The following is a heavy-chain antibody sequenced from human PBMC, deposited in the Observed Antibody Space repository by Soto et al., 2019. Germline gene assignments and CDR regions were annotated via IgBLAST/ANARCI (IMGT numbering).Heavy chain of an antibody. D-gene: IGHD5-18*01. CDR1: GDSISSYY. Sequence: QVQLQESGPGLVKPSETLSLTCTVSGDSISSYYWIWIRQPPGKGLEWIGYIYYSGTTNYNPSLKSRVTISVDTSKNQFALKLSSVIAADTAVYYCARQSAMVARPFAYWGQGALVTVSS. J-gene: IGHJ4*02. CDR2: IYYSGTT. V-gene: IGHV4-59*01. CDR3: ARQSAMVARPFAY.